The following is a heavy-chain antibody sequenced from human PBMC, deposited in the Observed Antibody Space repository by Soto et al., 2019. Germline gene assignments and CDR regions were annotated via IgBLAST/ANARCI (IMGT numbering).Heavy chain of an antibody. CDR1: GFTFSSYG. CDR3: AKDPRIRYDFWGGPFDY. V-gene: IGHV3-30*18. D-gene: IGHD3-3*01. Sequence: PGGSLRLSCAASGFTFSSYGMHWVRQAPGKGLEWVAVISYDGSNKYYADSVKGRFTISRDNSKNTLYLQMNSLRAEDTAVYYCAKDPRIRYDFWGGPFDYWGQGTLVTVSS. CDR2: ISYDGSNK. J-gene: IGHJ4*02.